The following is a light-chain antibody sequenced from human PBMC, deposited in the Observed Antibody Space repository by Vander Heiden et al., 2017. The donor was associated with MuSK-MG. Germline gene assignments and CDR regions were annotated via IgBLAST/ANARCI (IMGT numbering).Light chain of an antibody. Sequence: QSAPTQPASVSGSPGQSITISCTGTSSDVGSYNLVSWYQQHPGKAPKLMIYEVSKRPSGVSNRFSGSKSGNTASLTISGLQAEDEADYYCCSYAGSSTPFGGGTKLTVL. CDR1: SSDVGSYNL. CDR2: EVS. V-gene: IGLV2-23*02. CDR3: CSYAGSSTP. J-gene: IGLJ2*01.